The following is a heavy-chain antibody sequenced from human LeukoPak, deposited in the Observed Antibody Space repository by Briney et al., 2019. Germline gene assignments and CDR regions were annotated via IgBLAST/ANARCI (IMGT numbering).Heavy chain of an antibody. V-gene: IGHV3-30*18. CDR3: AKSNVRGTWTTPFDY. CDR2: ISYDGSNK. J-gene: IGHJ4*02. D-gene: IGHD3-10*02. CDR1: GFTFSSYG. Sequence: PGRSLRLSCAASGFTFSSYGVHWVRQAPGKGLEWVAVISYDGSNKYYADSVKGRFTISRDNSKNTLYLQMNSLRAEDTAVYYCAKSNVRGTWTTPFDYWGQGTLVTVSS.